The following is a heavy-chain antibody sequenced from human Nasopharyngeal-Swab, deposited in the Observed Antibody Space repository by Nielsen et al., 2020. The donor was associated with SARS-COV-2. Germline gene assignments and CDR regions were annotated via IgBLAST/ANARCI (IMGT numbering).Heavy chain of an antibody. J-gene: IGHJ4*02. CDR2: INAGNGNT. V-gene: IGHV1-3*01. Sequence: ASVKVSCKASGYTFTSYAMHWVHQAPGQRLEWMGWINAGNGNTKYSQKFQGRVTITRDTSASTAYMELSSLRSEDTAVYYCARAVTIFGVVIPGGYWGQGTLVTVSS. D-gene: IGHD3-3*01. CDR3: ARAVTIFGVVIPGGY. CDR1: GYTFTSYA.